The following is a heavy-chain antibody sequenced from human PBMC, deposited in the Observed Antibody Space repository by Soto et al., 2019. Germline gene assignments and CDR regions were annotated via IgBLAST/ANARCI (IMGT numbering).Heavy chain of an antibody. D-gene: IGHD3-22*01. V-gene: IGHV4-34*01. J-gene: IGHJ1*01. Sequence: QVQLQQWGAGLLKPSETLSLTCAVYGGSFSGYYWSWIRQPPGKGLEWIGEINHSGSTNYNPSLKSRVTISVDTSKNQFSLKLSSVTAADTAVYYCARVTTMRAEYFQHWGQGTLVTVSS. CDR1: GGSFSGYY. CDR2: INHSGST. CDR3: ARVTTMRAEYFQH.